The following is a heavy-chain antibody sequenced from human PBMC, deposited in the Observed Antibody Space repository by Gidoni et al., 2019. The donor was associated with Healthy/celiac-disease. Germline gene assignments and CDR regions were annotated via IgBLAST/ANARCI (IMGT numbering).Heavy chain of an antibody. J-gene: IGHJ5*02. Sequence: QLQLQESGPGLVKPSETLSLTCTVSGGSISSSSYHWRWIRQPPGKGLEWIGSIYYSGSTYYNPSLKSRVTISVDTSKNQFSLKLSSVTAADTAVYYCAREEVGYCSSTSCPPGGWFDPWGQGTLVTVSS. CDR2: IYYSGST. CDR1: GGSISSSSYH. CDR3: AREEVGYCSSTSCPPGGWFDP. D-gene: IGHD2-2*01. V-gene: IGHV4-39*07.